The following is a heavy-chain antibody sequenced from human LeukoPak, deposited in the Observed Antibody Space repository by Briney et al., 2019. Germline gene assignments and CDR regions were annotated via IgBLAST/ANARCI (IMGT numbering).Heavy chain of an antibody. J-gene: IGHJ4*02. CDR1: GFTFSSYA. CDR2: ISGSGGNT. D-gene: IGHD2-2*01. Sequence: GGSLRLSCAASGFTFSSYAMSWVRQAPGKGLECISVISGSGGNTYYADSVKGRFTISRDNSKNTLYLQMNSLRAEDTAVYYCAKDALDCSSTSCYAPMDYWGQGTLVTVSS. V-gene: IGHV3-23*01. CDR3: AKDALDCSSTSCYAPMDY.